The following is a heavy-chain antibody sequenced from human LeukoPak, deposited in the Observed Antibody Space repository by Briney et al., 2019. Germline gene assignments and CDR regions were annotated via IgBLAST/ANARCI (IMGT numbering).Heavy chain of an antibody. J-gene: IGHJ6*03. Sequence: GGSLRLSCAASGFTFSNYAMSWVRQAPGKGLEWVSSLSGSGGKTFYAGSVRGRFTISRDNSKNTLYLQMNSLRAEDTAVYYCAKGSTPYTLEWLSLYYYYYMDVWGKGTTVTVSS. D-gene: IGHD3-3*01. CDR1: GFTFSNYA. V-gene: IGHV3-23*01. CDR3: AKGSTPYTLEWLSLYYYYYMDV. CDR2: LSGSGGKT.